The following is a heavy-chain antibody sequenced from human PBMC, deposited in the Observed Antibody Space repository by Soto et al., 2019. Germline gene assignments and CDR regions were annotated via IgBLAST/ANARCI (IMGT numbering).Heavy chain of an antibody. CDR2: ISGSGDST. Sequence: EVQLLESGGGLVQPGGSLRLSCAASGFTFSSYAMNWVRQAPGKGLEWVSVISGSGDSTYYADSVKGRFTISRDKSKNRLYLQMNSLRAEDTAVYYCARRSSGWYFDYWGQGTLVTVSS. CDR1: GFTFSSYA. J-gene: IGHJ4*02. V-gene: IGHV3-23*01. CDR3: ARRSSGWYFDY. D-gene: IGHD6-19*01.